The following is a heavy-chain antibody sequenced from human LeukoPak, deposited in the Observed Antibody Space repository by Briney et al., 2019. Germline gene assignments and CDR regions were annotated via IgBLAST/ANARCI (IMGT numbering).Heavy chain of an antibody. CDR3: ARAGSGSGWYFDY. J-gene: IGHJ4*02. CDR2: ISPYNDNK. Sequence: ASVKVSCKASGYDFTSVGITWVRQAPGQGLEWMGWISPYNDNKRYVQKLQGRVTMTTDTSTSTAYMELRSLRFDDTAVYYCARAGSGSGWYFDYWGQGTLVTVSS. CDR1: GYDFTSVG. V-gene: IGHV1-18*01. D-gene: IGHD6-19*01.